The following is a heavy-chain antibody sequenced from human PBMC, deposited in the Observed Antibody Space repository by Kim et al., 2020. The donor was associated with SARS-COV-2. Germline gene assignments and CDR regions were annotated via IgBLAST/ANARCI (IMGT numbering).Heavy chain of an antibody. CDR1: GFTFGDYA. V-gene: IGHV3-49*03. CDR2: IRSKAYGGTT. D-gene: IGHD6-13*01. CDR3: TRAPRYSSSTVGNWFDP. Sequence: GGSLRLSCTASGFTFGDYAMSWFRQAPGKGLEWVGFIRSKAYGGTTEYAASVKGRFTISRDDSKSIAYLQMNSLKTEDTAVYYCTRAPRYSSSTVGNWFDPWGQGTLVTVSS. J-gene: IGHJ5*02.